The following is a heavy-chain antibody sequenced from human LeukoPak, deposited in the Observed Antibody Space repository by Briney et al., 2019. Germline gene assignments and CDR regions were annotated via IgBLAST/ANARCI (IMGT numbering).Heavy chain of an antibody. D-gene: IGHD6-19*01. Sequence: ASVKVSCKASGYTFTSYYMHWVRQAPGQGLEWMGIINPSGGSTSYAQKFQGRVTMTRDTSTSTVYMELSSLRSEDTAVYYCARGYYSSGWYGHGAFDIWGQGTMVTVSS. J-gene: IGHJ3*02. CDR1: GYTFTSYY. CDR3: ARGYYSSGWYGHGAFDI. V-gene: IGHV1-46*01. CDR2: INPSGGST.